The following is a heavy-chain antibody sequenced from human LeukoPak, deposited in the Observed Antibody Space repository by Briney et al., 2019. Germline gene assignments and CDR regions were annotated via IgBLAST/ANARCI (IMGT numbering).Heavy chain of an antibody. CDR2: IYYSGST. D-gene: IGHD6-13*01. Sequence: SETLSLTCTVSGGSISSSSYYWGWIRQPPGKGLEWIGSIYYSGSTYCNPSLKSRVTISVDTSKNQFSLKLSSVTAADTAVYYCARASSSWSPLDYWGQGTLVTVSS. CDR1: GGSISSSSYY. J-gene: IGHJ4*02. CDR3: ARASSSWSPLDY. V-gene: IGHV4-39*07.